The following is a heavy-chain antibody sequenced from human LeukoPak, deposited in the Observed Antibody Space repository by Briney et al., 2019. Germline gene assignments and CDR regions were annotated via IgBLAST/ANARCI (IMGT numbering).Heavy chain of an antibody. J-gene: IGHJ2*01. CDR3: TTNIGPDSSGYYSNWYFDL. Sequence: PGGSLRLSCAASGFTFSNAWMSWVRQAPGQGLEWVGRIKSKTDGGTTDYAAPVKGRFTISRDDSKNTLYLQMNSLKTEDTAVYYCTTNIGPDSSGYYSNWYFDLWGRGTLVTVSS. CDR1: GFTFSNAW. D-gene: IGHD3-22*01. CDR2: IKSKTDGGTT. V-gene: IGHV3-15*01.